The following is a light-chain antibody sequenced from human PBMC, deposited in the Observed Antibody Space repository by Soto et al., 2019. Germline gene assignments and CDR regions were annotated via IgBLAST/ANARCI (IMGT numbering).Light chain of an antibody. Sequence: EIVLTQSPGTLSLSPGEGATLSCRASQSVSRSYLAWFQQKPGQAPRLLIYDTSTRATGIPYRFSGSGSGTGVTLTISRLEPEDFAVYYCQQYGSSPWTFGQGTKVEIK. CDR1: QSVSRSY. CDR3: QQYGSSPWT. J-gene: IGKJ1*01. CDR2: DTS. V-gene: IGKV3-20*01.